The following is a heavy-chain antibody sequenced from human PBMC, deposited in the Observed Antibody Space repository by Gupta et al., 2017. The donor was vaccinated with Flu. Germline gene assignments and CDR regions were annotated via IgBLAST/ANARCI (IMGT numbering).Heavy chain of an antibody. CDR1: GYSISSGYY. CDR3: ARADYYDSSGYRPYYFDY. CDR2: IYHSGST. V-gene: IGHV4-38-2*01. J-gene: IGHJ4*02. Sequence: QVQLQESGPGLVKPSETLSLTCAVSGYSISSGYYWGWIRQPPGKGLEWIGSIYHSGSTYYNPSLKSRVTISVDTSKNQFSLKLSSVTAADTAVYYCARADYYDSSGYRPYYFDYWGQGTLVTVSS. D-gene: IGHD3-22*01.